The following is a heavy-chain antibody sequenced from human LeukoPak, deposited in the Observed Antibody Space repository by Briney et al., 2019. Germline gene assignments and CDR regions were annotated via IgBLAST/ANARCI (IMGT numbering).Heavy chain of an antibody. V-gene: IGHV4-59*01. Sequence: SETLSLTCTVSGGSISSYYWSWTRQPPGKGLEWIGYIYYSGSTNYNPSLKSRVTISVDTSKNQFSLKLSSVTAADTAVYYCARSYYDILTGYPDAFDIWGQGTMVTVSS. J-gene: IGHJ3*02. D-gene: IGHD3-9*01. CDR2: IYYSGST. CDR3: ARSYYDILTGYPDAFDI. CDR1: GGSISSYY.